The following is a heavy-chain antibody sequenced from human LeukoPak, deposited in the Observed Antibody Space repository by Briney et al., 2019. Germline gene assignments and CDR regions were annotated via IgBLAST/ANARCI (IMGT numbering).Heavy chain of an antibody. Sequence: SCKASGYTFSSYAMHWVRLAPGKGLEWVAVISYDGSNKYYADSVKGRFTISRDNSKNTLYLQMNSLRAEDTAVYYCAREDGDYGYYYYGMDVWGQGTTVTVSS. D-gene: IGHD4-17*01. CDR3: AREDGDYGYYYYGMDV. V-gene: IGHV3-30-3*01. J-gene: IGHJ6*02. CDR2: ISYDGSNK. CDR1: GYTFSSYA.